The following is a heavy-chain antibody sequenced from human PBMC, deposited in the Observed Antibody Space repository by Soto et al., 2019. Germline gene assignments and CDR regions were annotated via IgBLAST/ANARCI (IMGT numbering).Heavy chain of an antibody. J-gene: IGHJ4*02. CDR1: GGSFSGYY. CDR3: ASVRNPRIAARPLDY. CDR2: INHSGST. D-gene: IGHD6-6*01. V-gene: IGHV4-34*01. Sequence: SETLSLTCAVYGGSFSGYYWSWIRQPPGKGLEWIGEINHSGSTNYNPSLKSRVTISVDTSKNQFSLKLSSVTAADTAVYYYASVRNPRIAARPLDYWGQGTLVTAPQ.